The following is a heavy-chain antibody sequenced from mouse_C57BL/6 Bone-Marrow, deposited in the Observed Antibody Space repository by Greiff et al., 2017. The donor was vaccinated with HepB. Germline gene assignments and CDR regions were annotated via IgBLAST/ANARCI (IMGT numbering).Heavy chain of an antibody. CDR3: ALLLFEAMDY. J-gene: IGHJ4*01. V-gene: IGHV1-82*01. Sequence: VMLVESGPELVKPGASVKISCKASGYAFSSSWMNWVKQRPGKGLEWIGRIYPGDGDTNYNGKFKGKATLTADKSSSTAYMQLSSLTSEDSAVYFCALLLFEAMDYWGQGTSVTVSS. CDR1: GYAFSSSW. D-gene: IGHD2-10*01. CDR2: IYPGDGDT.